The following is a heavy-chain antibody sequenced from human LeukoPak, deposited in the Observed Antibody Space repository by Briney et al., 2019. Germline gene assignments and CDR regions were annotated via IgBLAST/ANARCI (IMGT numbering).Heavy chain of an antibody. CDR1: GFTFSSYW. CDR2: IKQDGSEK. Sequence: PGGSLRLSCAASGFTFSSYWMSWVRQAPGKGLEWVANIKQDGSEKYYVDSVKGRFTISRDNAKNSLYLQMNSLRAEDTAVYYCARDFAQVVTPQMEFDYWGQGTLVTVSS. V-gene: IGHV3-7*01. J-gene: IGHJ4*02. CDR3: ARDFAQVVTPQMEFDY. D-gene: IGHD4-23*01.